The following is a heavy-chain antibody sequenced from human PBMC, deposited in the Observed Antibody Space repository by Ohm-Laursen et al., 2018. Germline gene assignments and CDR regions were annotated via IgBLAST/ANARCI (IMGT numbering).Heavy chain of an antibody. CDR2: IIPIFGTA. CDR1: GYTFNRYD. CDR3: ARGNKDTYCSSNNRDSCMDV. Sequence: SVKVSCKASGYTFNRYDLNWIRQAPGHGLEWMGGIIPIFGTANYAQKFQGRVTITADESTSTAYMELSSLRSEDTAVYYCARGNKDTYCSSNNRDSCMDVWGQGTTVTVSS. D-gene: IGHD2-2*01. V-gene: IGHV1-69*13. J-gene: IGHJ6*02.